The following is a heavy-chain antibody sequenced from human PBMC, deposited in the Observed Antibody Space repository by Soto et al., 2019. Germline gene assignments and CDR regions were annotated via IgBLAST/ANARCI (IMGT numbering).Heavy chain of an antibody. J-gene: IGHJ3*02. D-gene: IGHD3-10*01. V-gene: IGHV1-18*01. CDR1: GYTFTSYG. CDR3: ASYYYGSGSYYPAQDAFDI. CDR2: ISAYNGNT. Sequence: ASVKVSCKASGYTFTSYGISWVRRAPGQGLEWMGWISAYNGNTNYAQKLQGRVTMTTDTSTSTAYMELRSLRSDDTAVYYCASYYYGSGSYYPAQDAFDIWGQGTMVTVSS.